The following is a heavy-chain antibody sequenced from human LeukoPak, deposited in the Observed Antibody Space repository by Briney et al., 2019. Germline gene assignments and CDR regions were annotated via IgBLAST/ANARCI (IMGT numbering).Heavy chain of an antibody. J-gene: IGHJ5*02. D-gene: IGHD3-10*01. V-gene: IGHV4-39*07. CDR2: IYYSGST. CDR3: ARDTYYYGSGSRNWFDP. CDR1: GGSISSYY. Sequence: SETLSLTCTVSGGSISSYYWGWIRQPPGKGLEWIGGIYYSGSTYYNPSLKSRVTISVDTSKNQFSLKLSSVTAADTAVYYCARDTYYYGSGSRNWFDPWGQGTLVTVSS.